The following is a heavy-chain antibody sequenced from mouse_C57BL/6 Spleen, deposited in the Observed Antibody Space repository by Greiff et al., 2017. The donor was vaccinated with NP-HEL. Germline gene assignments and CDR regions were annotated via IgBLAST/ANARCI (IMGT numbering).Heavy chain of an antibody. CDR1: GFTFSDYG. CDR2: ISSGSSTI. V-gene: IGHV5-17*01. D-gene: IGHD2-14*01. CDR3: ASGGYRDAMDY. J-gene: IGHJ4*01. Sequence: DVQLVESGGGLVKPGGSLKLSCAVSGFTFSDYGMHWVRQAPEKGLEWVAYISSGSSTIYYADTVKGRFTISRDNAKNTLFLQMTSLRSEDTAMYYCASGGYRDAMDYWGQGTSVTVSS.